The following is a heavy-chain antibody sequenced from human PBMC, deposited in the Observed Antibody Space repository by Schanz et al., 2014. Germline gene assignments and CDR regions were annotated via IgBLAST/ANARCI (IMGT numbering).Heavy chain of an antibody. CDR3: ARGGADSAMAHEY. J-gene: IGHJ4*02. D-gene: IGHD5-18*01. CDR1: GFTFSSSW. V-gene: IGHV3-74*01. CDR2: LNFDETYT. Sequence: EVHLVESGGGLVQPGGSLRLSCAASGFTFSSSWMHWVRQAPGKGLEWVSRLNFDETYTSYADSVKGRFTISRDNAKNTVYLQMTSLRVEDTAVYYCARGGADSAMAHEYWGRGTLVTVSS.